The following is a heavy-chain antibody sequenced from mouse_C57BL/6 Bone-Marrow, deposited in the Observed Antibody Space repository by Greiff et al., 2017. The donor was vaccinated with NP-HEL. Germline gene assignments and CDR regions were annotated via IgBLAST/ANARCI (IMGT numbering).Heavy chain of an antibody. V-gene: IGHV1-74*01. D-gene: IGHD1-1*01. CDR3: AMDVYYYGSSYGGDWDFDV. CDR2: IHPSDSDT. J-gene: IGHJ1*03. CDR1: GYTFTSYW. Sequence: VQLQQSGAELVKPGASVKVSCKASGYTFTSYWMHWVKQRPGQGLEWIGRIHPSDSDTNYNQKFKGKATLTVDKSSSTAYMQLSSLTSEDSAVYYWAMDVYYYGSSYGGDWDFDVWGTGTTVTVSS.